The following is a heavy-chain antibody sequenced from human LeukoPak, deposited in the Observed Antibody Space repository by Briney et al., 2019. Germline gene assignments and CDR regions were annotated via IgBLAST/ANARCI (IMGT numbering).Heavy chain of an antibody. Sequence: GRSLRLSCAASGFTFDDYAMHWVRQAPGKGLEWVSYISSSGSTIYYAVKGQFTISRDNAKNSLYLQMNSLRAEDTAVYYCARHYYGSGTDGGFDYWGQGTLVTVSS. CDR1: GFTFDDYA. D-gene: IGHD3-10*01. CDR3: ARHYYGSGTDGGFDY. CDR2: ISSSGSTI. J-gene: IGHJ4*02. V-gene: IGHV3-11*01.